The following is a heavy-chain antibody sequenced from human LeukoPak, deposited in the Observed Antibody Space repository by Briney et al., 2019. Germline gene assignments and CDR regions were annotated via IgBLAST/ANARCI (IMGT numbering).Heavy chain of an antibody. Sequence: SVKVSCKASGGTFSIYAISWVRQAPGQGLEWMGGIIPIFGTANYAQKFQGRVTITADESTSTAYMELSSLRSEDTAVYYCARDRSGSYLPYYFDYWGQGTLVTVSS. CDR1: GGTFSIYA. D-gene: IGHD1-26*01. J-gene: IGHJ4*02. CDR2: IIPIFGTA. CDR3: ARDRSGSYLPYYFDY. V-gene: IGHV1-69*13.